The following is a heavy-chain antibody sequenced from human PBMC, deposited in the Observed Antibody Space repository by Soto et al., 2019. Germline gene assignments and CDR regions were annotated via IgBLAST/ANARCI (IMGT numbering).Heavy chain of an antibody. Sequence: QLQLQESGPGLVKPSETLSLTCTVSGGSIGSSNYYWAWVRQPPGKGLEWIANIYYSGDTYSHPSLRSRLTVSVDTSKNQFSLKLTSLTAADTAMYYCASLQVPGNFDYWGQGTLVTVSS. CDR2: IYYSGDT. V-gene: IGHV4-39*01. J-gene: IGHJ4*02. CDR3: ASLQVPGNFDY. CDR1: GGSIGSSNYY. D-gene: IGHD6-13*01.